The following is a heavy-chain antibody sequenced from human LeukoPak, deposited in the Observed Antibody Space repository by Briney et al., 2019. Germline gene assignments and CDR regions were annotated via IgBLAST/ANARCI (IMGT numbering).Heavy chain of an antibody. CDR2: ISGSGGST. V-gene: IGHV3-23*01. CDR3: AKPLTGYDSSGYYLHYYGMDV. CDR1: GFTVSSNY. D-gene: IGHD3-22*01. J-gene: IGHJ6*02. Sequence: QPGGSLRLSCAASGFTVSSNYMSWVRQAPGKGLEWVSAISGSGGSTYYADSVKGRFTISRDNSKNTLYLQMNSLRAEDTAVYYCAKPLTGYDSSGYYLHYYGMDVWGQGTTVTVSS.